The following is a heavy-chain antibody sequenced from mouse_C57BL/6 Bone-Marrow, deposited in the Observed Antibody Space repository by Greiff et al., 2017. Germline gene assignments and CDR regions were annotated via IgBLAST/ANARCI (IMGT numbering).Heavy chain of an antibody. CDR2: ISNLAYSI. Sequence: EVNLVESGGGLVQPGGSLKLSCAASGFTFSDYGMAWVRQAPRKGPEWVAFISNLAYSIYYADTVTGRFTISRENAKNTLYLEMSSLRSEDTAMYYCARQGREQLRLFYAMDYWGQGTSVTVSS. CDR1: GFTFSDYG. D-gene: IGHD3-2*02. V-gene: IGHV5-15*01. J-gene: IGHJ4*01. CDR3: ARQGREQLRLFYAMDY.